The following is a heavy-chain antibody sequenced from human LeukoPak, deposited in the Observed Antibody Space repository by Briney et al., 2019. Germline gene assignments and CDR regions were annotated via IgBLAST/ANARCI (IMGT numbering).Heavy chain of an antibody. V-gene: IGHV3-23*01. J-gene: IGHJ3*02. CDR1: EFDFSSHA. Sequence: GGSLRLSCAASEFDFSSHAMTWVRQAPGKGLEWVSAISISGSKTYYADSVKGRFTISRDNSKNTLYLQMNSLRAEDTAIYYCAKDLRHCGDDCYSPDAFDIWGQGTMVTVSS. CDR3: AKDLRHCGDDCYSPDAFDI. D-gene: IGHD2-21*02. CDR2: ISISGSKT.